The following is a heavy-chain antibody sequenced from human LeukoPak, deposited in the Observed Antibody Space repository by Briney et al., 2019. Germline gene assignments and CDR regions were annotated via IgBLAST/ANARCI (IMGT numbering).Heavy chain of an antibody. D-gene: IGHD3-16*01. CDR1: GGSISSYY. CDR2: IYTSGST. V-gene: IGHV4-4*07. J-gene: IGHJ4*02. CDR3: AREGGAYGPTDMYCFDY. Sequence: SETLSLTCTVSGGSISSYYWSWIRQPAGKGLEWIGRIYTSGSTNYNPSLKSRVTMSVDTSKNQFSLKLSSVTAADTAVYYCAREGGAYGPTDMYCFDYWGQGTLVTVSS.